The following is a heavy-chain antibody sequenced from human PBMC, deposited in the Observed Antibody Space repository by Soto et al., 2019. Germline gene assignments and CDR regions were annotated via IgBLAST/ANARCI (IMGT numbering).Heavy chain of an antibody. V-gene: IGHV4-59*01. CDR1: GGSINSYY. D-gene: IGHD5-18*01. CDR2: IYYNGNT. Sequence: QVKLQESGPGLVKPSETLSLTCNVSGGSINSYYWNWIRQPPGKGLEWIEYIYYNGNTDSNPSLESRVTIALYTPKKQLSLKLSSVTAADTAVYYCARGYHGYSYANFDYWGQGILVTVSS. CDR3: ARGYHGYSYANFDY. J-gene: IGHJ4*02.